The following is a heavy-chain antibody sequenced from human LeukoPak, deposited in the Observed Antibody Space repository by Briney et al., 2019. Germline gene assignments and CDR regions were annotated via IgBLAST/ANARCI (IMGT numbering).Heavy chain of an antibody. D-gene: IGHD3-22*01. V-gene: IGHV1-8*01. CDR2: INPNSGNT. Sequence: ASVKVSCKASGYTFTSYDINWVRQATGQGLEWMGWINPNSGNTGYAQKFQGRVTMTRNTSISTAYMELSSLRSEDTAVYYCARGPLFPPDSSANTWGDYFDYWGQGTLVTVSS. J-gene: IGHJ4*02. CDR3: ARGPLFPPDSSANTWGDYFDY. CDR1: GYTFTSYD.